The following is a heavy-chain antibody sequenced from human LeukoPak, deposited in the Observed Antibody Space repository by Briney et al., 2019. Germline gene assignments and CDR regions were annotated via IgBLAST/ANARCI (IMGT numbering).Heavy chain of an antibody. CDR1: GYTFSSYY. J-gene: IGHJ4*02. D-gene: IGHD6-13*01. CDR2: IIPIFGTA. V-gene: IGHV1-69*06. Sequence: SVKVSCKAFGYTFSSYYIHWVRQAPGQGLEWMGGIIPIFGTANYAQKFQGRVTITADKSTSTAYMELRSLRSDDTAVYYCARDTVPYSSSLGFDYWGQGTLVTVSS. CDR3: ARDTVPYSSSLGFDY.